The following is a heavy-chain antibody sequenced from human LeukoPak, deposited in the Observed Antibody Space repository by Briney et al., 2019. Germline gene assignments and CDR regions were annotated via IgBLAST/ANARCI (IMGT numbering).Heavy chain of an antibody. V-gene: IGHV4-59*01. CDR3: ARKKFIAAGGFDP. Sequence: SETLSLTCTVSGGAISNYYWSWIRQPPGKGLEWIGYIYYSGSTNYNPSLKSRVTISVDTSKNQFSLKLSSVTAADTAVYYCARKKFIAAGGFDPWGQGTQVTVSS. J-gene: IGHJ5*02. CDR2: IYYSGST. D-gene: IGHD6-6*01. CDR1: GGAISNYY.